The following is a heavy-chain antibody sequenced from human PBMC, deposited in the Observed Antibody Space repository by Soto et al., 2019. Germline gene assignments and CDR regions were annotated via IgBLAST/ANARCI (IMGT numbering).Heavy chain of an antibody. D-gene: IGHD1-26*01. CDR3: ARDIPSCDHSHRPHTPYAYYYGMDV. CDR1: GYNFTSYG. Sequence: ASVQVSCKASGYNFTSYGISWVRQAPGQGLEWMGWISAYNGNTNYAQQLQGRVTMTTDTSTSTAYMELRSLRSDDTAVYYCARDIPSCDHSHRPHTPYAYYYGMDVWGQGTTVTVSS. V-gene: IGHV1-18*01. CDR2: ISAYNGNT. J-gene: IGHJ6*02.